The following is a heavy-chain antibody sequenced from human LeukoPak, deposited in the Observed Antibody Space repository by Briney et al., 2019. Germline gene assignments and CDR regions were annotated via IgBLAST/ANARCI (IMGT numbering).Heavy chain of an antibody. V-gene: IGHV3-7*03. D-gene: IGHD3-22*01. CDR2: IKQEGSEK. CDR1: GFTFSNYW. J-gene: IGHJ4*02. Sequence: PGGSLRLSCAASGFTFSNYWMSWVRQAPGKGLEWVANIKQEGSEKYHVDSVKGRFTISRDNAKNSLYLQMNSLRAEDTAVYFCARVSSGYYLDYWGQGTLVTVSS. CDR3: ARVSSGYYLDY.